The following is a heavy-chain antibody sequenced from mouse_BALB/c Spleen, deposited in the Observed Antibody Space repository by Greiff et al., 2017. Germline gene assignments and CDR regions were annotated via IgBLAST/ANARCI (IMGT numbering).Heavy chain of an antibody. D-gene: IGHD2-4*01. Sequence: QVQLKQSGAELMKPGASVKISCKATGYTFSSYWTEWVKQRPGHGLEWIGEILPGSGSTNYNEKFKGKATFTADTSSNTAYMQLSSLTSEDSAVYYCARKDDYVPYAMDYWGQGTSVTVSS. J-gene: IGHJ4*01. CDR1: GYTFSSYW. V-gene: IGHV1-9*01. CDR3: ARKDDYVPYAMDY. CDR2: ILPGSGST.